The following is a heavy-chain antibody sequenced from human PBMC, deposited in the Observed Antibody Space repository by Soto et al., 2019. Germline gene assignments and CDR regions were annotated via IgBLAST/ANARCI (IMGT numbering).Heavy chain of an antibody. Sequence: QLQLQESGPGLVQPSETLSLTCTVSGVSISSHGYFWGWIRHPPGKGLEWIGMISYSGSTHYSPSLKSRVTISADTSKNQLSLRLSSVTAADTAVFHCMNYNSGWKYWGQGTVVTVSS. CDR2: ISYSGST. CDR1: GVSISSHGYF. CDR3: MNYNSGWKY. D-gene: IGHD5-12*01. V-gene: IGHV4-39*01. J-gene: IGHJ4*02.